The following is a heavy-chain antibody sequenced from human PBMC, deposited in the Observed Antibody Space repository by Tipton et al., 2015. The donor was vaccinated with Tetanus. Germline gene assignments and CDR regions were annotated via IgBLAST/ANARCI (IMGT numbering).Heavy chain of an antibody. J-gene: IGHJ5*02. V-gene: IGHV4-31*03. CDR2: IYYSGST. Sequence: TLSLTCTVPGGSIGSGGNYWSWIRQHPGKGLEWIGNIYYSGSTYYNPSLKSRVTISVDTSTNQFSLKLSSVTAADTAVYYCAKVPWEGVYANWFDPWGQGTLVTVSS. CDR3: AKVPWEGVYANWFDP. D-gene: IGHD2-8*01. CDR1: GGSIGSGGNY.